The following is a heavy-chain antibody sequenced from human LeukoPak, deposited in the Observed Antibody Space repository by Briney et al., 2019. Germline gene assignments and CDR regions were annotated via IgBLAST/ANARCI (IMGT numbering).Heavy chain of an antibody. J-gene: IGHJ4*02. D-gene: IGHD4-11*01. CDR1: GFSVSTSGVV. CDR3: AHRRTVTSVDY. CDR2: VYWNDDK. Sequence: KKSGPTLVKPTQTLTLTCTVSGFSVSTSGVVVGWIRQPPGKAPEWLAFVYWNDDKRYSPSLKDRLTITRDPSQNQVVLTMTNMDPVDTATYYCAHRRTVTSVDYWGQGTLVTVSS. V-gene: IGHV2-5*01.